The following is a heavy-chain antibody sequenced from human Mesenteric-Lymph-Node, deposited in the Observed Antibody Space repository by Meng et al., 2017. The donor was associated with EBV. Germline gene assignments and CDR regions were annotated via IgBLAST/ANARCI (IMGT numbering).Heavy chain of an antibody. CDR3: ARYEMLRQSTRFDP. D-gene: IGHD5-24*01. V-gene: IGHV1-18*01. J-gene: IGHJ5*02. CDR2: VSAYNGNT. Sequence: VELVQSGVEVKRPGASVKVSCKASGDTFTNYAFHWLRQGPGQGFEWMGWVSAYNGNTQYPQKSQGRVAMTTDSSTTPVYMELRSLRSADTAVYYCARYEMLRQSTRFDPWGQGTLVTVSS. CDR1: GDTFTNYA.